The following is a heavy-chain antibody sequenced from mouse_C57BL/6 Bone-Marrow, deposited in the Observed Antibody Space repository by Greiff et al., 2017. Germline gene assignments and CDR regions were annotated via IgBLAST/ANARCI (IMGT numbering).Heavy chain of an antibody. Sequence: EVQLVESGGGLVQPGGSMKLSCVASGFTFSNYWMNWVRQSPEKGLEWVAQIRLKSDNYATHYAESVKGRFTISRDDSKSSVYLQMNNLRAEDTGIYYCTAGVVTWGYAMDYWGQGTSVTVSS. CDR1: GFTFSNYW. V-gene: IGHV6-3*01. D-gene: IGHD2-2*01. CDR2: IRLKSDNYAT. CDR3: TAGVVTWGYAMDY. J-gene: IGHJ4*01.